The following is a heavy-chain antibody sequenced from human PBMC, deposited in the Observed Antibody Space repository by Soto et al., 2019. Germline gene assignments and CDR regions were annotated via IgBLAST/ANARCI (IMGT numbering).Heavy chain of an antibody. J-gene: IGHJ4*02. CDR1: EGTFNSYT. V-gene: IGHV1-69*02. Sequence: QVQLVQSGAAVKKPGSSVKVSCTASEGTFNSYTISWVRQAPGQGLEWMGRVVPILGMADFARKFQGRVMITADKSTNTAYMMLSSLRSDDTAVYYCATNYGSGSTHFDFWGQGTLVTVSS. CDR2: VVPILGMA. D-gene: IGHD3-10*01. CDR3: ATNYGSGSTHFDF.